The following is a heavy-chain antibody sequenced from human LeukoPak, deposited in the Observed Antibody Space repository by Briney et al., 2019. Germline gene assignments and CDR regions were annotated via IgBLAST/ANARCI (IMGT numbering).Heavy chain of an antibody. V-gene: IGHV1-18*01. D-gene: IGHD2-2*01. Sequence: ASVKVSCKASGYTFTSYAISWVRQAPGQGLEWMGWISAYNGNTNYAQKLQGRVTMTTDTSTSTAYMELRSLRSDDTAVYYCARGGSEIVVVPAAPYDPWGQGTLVTVSS. CDR3: ARGGSEIVVVPAAPYDP. CDR1: GYTFTSYA. CDR2: ISAYNGNT. J-gene: IGHJ5*02.